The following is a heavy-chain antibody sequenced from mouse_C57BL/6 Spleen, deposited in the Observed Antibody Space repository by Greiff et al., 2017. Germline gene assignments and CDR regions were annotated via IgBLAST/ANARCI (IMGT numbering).Heavy chain of an antibody. D-gene: IGHD2-2*01. Sequence: DVKLQESGPGMVKPSQSLSLTCTVTGYSITSGYDWHWIRHFPGNKLEWMGYISYSGSTNYNPSLKSRISITHDTSKNHFFLKLNSVTTEDTATYYCARGEVTEGAMDYWGQGTSVTVSS. J-gene: IGHJ4*01. CDR2: ISYSGST. V-gene: IGHV3-1*01. CDR1: GYSITSGYD. CDR3: ARGEVTEGAMDY.